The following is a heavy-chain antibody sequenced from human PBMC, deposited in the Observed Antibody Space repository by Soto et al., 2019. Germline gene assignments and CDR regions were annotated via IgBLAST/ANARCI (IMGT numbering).Heavy chain of an antibody. V-gene: IGHV4-30-4*01. CDR1: GASVSSGDYY. D-gene: IGHD7-27*01. Sequence: SETLSLTCTVSGASVSSGDYYWTWIRQPPGKDLEWIGYIYSSGNTNYNPSLRSRVIMSKDTSKNQFSLKLNSVTAADTAVYYCARRVTGGGERFDPWGLGTLVTVPS. CDR2: IYSSGNT. CDR3: ARRVTGGGERFDP. J-gene: IGHJ5*02.